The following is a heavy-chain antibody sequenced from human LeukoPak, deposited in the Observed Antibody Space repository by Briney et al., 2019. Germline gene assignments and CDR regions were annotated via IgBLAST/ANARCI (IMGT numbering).Heavy chain of an antibody. CDR2: MNPNSGNT. J-gene: IGHJ4*02. D-gene: IGHD3-10*01. CDR3: ARGNIYRTTRGSFDY. V-gene: IGHV1-8*01. Sequence: ASVKVSCKASGYTFTSYDINWVRQATGQGLEWMGWMNPNSGNTGYAQKFQGRVTMTRNTSISIAYMELSSLRSEDTALYYCARGNIYRTTRGSFDYWGQGTLVTVSS. CDR1: GYTFTSYD.